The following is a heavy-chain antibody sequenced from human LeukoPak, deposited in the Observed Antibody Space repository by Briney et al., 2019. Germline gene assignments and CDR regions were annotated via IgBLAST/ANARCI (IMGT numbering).Heavy chain of an antibody. V-gene: IGHV1-2*02. CDR2: INPNSGGT. D-gene: IGHD3-22*01. Sequence: ASVKVSCKASGYTFTGYYMHWVRQAPGQGLEWMGWINPNSGGTNYAQKFQGRVTMTRDTSISTAYMELSRLRSDDTAVYYCARGTGHEYYYDSSGYYQYAFDIWGKGTTVTVSS. CDR3: ARGTGHEYYYDSSGYYQYAFDI. J-gene: IGHJ3*02. CDR1: GYTFTGYY.